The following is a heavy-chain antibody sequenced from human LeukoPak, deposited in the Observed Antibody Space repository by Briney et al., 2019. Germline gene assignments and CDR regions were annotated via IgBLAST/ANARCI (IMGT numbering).Heavy chain of an antibody. D-gene: IGHD3-10*01. CDR1: GYSFTTYW. V-gene: IGHV5-51*01. CDR2: IFPGDSDT. J-gene: IGHJ6*03. Sequence: GESLKISCKGSGYSFTTYWIGWVRQMPGKGLEWIGIIFPGDSDTTYSPSLQGQVTISADKSISTAYLQWGSLKASDTAMYYCARHRAITMVRGVLRYYYYYMDVWGKGTTVTISS. CDR3: ARHRAITMVRGVLRYYYYYMDV.